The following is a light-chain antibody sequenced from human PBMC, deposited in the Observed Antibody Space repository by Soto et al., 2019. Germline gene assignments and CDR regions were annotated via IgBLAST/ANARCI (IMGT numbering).Light chain of an antibody. V-gene: IGKV3D-15*01. CDR1: QSVSSN. CDR3: QQYHDWPLT. Sequence: EIVMTQSPATLSVSPGERATLSCRASQSVSSNFAWYQQRPAQAPRLLIYDVSTRATGVPTRFSGCGSGTEFTLTISSLQSEDFAVYYCQQYHDWPLTFGGGTRVEIK. CDR2: DVS. J-gene: IGKJ4*01.